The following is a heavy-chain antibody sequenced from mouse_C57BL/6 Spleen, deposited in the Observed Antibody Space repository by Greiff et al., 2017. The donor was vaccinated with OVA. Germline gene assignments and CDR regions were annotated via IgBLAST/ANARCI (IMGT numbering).Heavy chain of an antibody. CDR2: INPSSGYT. V-gene: IGHV1-4*01. Sequence: VQLQQSGAELARPGASVKMSCKASGYTFTSYTMHWVKQRPGQGLEWIGYINPSSGYTKYNQKFKDKATLTADKSSSTAYMQLSSLTSEDSAVYYCARGDWGPNYFDYWGQGTTLTVSS. CDR1: GYTFTSYT. CDR3: ARGDWGPNYFDY. D-gene: IGHD4-1*01. J-gene: IGHJ2*01.